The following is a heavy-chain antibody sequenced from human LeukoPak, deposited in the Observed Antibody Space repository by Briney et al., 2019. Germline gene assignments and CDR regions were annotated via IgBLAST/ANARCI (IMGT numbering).Heavy chain of an antibody. CDR3: AKDKARAVAGSDYFDY. Sequence: GGSLRLSCAASGFTFSSCGMHWVRQAPGKGLEWVAVISYDGSNKYYADSVKGRFTISRDNSKNTLYLQMNSLRAEDTAVYYCAKDKARAVAGSDYFDYWGQGTLVTVSS. D-gene: IGHD6-19*01. V-gene: IGHV3-30*18. J-gene: IGHJ4*02. CDR1: GFTFSSCG. CDR2: ISYDGSNK.